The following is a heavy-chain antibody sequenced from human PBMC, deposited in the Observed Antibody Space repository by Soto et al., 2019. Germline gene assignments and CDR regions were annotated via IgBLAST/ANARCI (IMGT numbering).Heavy chain of an antibody. CDR3: ATTLYYDILTGAFDY. V-gene: IGHV3-48*02. CDR1: GFTFSSYS. D-gene: IGHD3-9*01. Sequence: GGSLRLSCAASGFTFSSYSMNWVRQAPGKGLEWVSYISSSSSTIYYADSVKGRFTISRDNAKNSLYLQMNSLRDEDTAVYYCATTLYYDILTGAFDYWGQGTLVTAPQ. J-gene: IGHJ4*02. CDR2: ISSSSSTI.